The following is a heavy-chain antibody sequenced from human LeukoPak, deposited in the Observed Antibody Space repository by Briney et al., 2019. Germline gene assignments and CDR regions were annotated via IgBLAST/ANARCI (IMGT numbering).Heavy chain of an antibody. Sequence: KSAQTLSLTCTVSGGSISSGGYYWSRIRQHPGKGLEWFGYIYYSRSTYYNPSLKSRVTISVDTSKNQFSLKLSSVTAADTAVYYCARDLGGSGSPMDVWGQGTTVTVSS. CDR2: IYYSRST. CDR3: ARDLGGSGSPMDV. J-gene: IGHJ6*02. D-gene: IGHD3-10*01. CDR1: GGSISSGGYY. V-gene: IGHV4-31*03.